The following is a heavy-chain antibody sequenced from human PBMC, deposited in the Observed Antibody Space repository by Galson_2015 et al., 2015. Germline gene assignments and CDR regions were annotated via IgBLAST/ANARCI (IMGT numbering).Heavy chain of an antibody. J-gene: IGHJ4*02. CDR2: INPSGGST. CDR3: ARDPGYCSSTSCDDIDY. CDR1: GYTFTKYY. V-gene: IGHV1-46*01. Sequence: SVKVSCKASGYTFTKYYMHWVRQAPGQGLEWMGIINPSGGSTSYAQKFQGRVTMTRDTSTSTAYMELSSLRSEDTAVYYCARDPGYCSSTSCDDIDYWGQGTLVTVSS. D-gene: IGHD2-2*01.